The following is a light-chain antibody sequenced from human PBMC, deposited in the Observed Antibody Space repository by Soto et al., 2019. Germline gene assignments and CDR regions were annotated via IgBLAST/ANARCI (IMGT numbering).Light chain of an antibody. J-gene: IGKJ1*01. CDR1: QSLGSSQ. CDR3: QQYADWRT. Sequence: EIVLTQSPGTLSLSPGERATLSCRASQSLGSSQLAWYQQKPGQAPKVLIYGACSRATGIPDRFSGSGSGTDFTLTINRLEPEDFAVCYCQQYADWRTFGQGPKVDIK. CDR2: GAC. V-gene: IGKV3-20*01.